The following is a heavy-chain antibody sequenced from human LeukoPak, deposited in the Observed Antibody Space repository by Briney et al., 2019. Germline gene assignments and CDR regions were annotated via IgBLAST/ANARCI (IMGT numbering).Heavy chain of an antibody. V-gene: IGHV4-59*08. Sequence: SETLSLTCTVSGGSISSYYWSWLRQPPGKGLEWIGYIYYSGSTNYNPSLKSRVTISVDTSKNQFSLKLSSVTAADTAVYYCARHRARSGMDVWGQGTTVTVSS. CDR2: IYYSGST. CDR3: ARHRARSGMDV. J-gene: IGHJ6*02. CDR1: GGSISSYY.